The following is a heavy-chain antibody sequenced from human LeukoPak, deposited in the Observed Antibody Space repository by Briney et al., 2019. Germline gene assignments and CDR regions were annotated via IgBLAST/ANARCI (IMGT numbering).Heavy chain of an antibody. CDR1: GGSFSGYY. V-gene: IGHV4-34*11. J-gene: IGHJ6*02. D-gene: IGHD2-21*01. Sequence: SETLSLPCAVYGGSFSGYYWSWIRQPPGKALEWIGYIYYTGTTKYNPSLKSRATISLDTSKNQFSLRLTSVTAADIVFFKQKTAYEIDVWGQGTTVTVSS. CDR2: IYYTGTT. CDR3: KTAYEIDV.